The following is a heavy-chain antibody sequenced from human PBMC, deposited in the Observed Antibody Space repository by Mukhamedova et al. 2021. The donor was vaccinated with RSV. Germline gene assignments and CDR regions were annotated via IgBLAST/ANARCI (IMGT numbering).Heavy chain of an antibody. CDR3: ARGEYSSSWFLNFEYFDY. V-gene: IGHV1-2*02. J-gene: IGHJ4*02. D-gene: IGHD6-13*01. Sequence: GQGLEWMGWINPNSGGTNYAQKFQGRVTMTRDTSISTAYMELSRLRSDDTAVYYCARGEYSSSWFLNFEYFDYLGQGTLVTVSS. CDR2: INPNSGGT.